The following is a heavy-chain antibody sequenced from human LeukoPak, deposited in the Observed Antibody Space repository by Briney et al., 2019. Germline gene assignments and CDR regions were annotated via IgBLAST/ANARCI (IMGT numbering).Heavy chain of an antibody. V-gene: IGHV4-34*01. CDR2: INHSGST. CDR1: GGSFSGYY. Sequence: PSETLSLTCAVYGGSFSGYYWSWISQPPGKGLEWIGEINHSGSTNYNPSLKSRVTISVDTSKNQFSLKLSSVTAADTAVYYCARGRSSTSLLYDPWGQGTLVTVSS. CDR3: ARGRSSTSLLYDP. D-gene: IGHD2-2*01. J-gene: IGHJ5*02.